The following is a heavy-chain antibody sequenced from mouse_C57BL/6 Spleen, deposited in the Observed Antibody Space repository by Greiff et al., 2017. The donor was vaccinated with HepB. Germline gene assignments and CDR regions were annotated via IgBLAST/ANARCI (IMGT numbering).Heavy chain of an antibody. CDR1: GFTFSSYG. Sequence: EVHLVESGGDLVKPGGSLKLSCAASGFTFSSYGMSWVRQTPDKRLEWVATISSGGSYTYYPDSVKGRFTISRDNAKNTLYLQMSSLKSEDTAMYYCARLPMVTTGDYFDYWGQGTTLTVSS. CDR3: ARLPMVTTGDYFDY. V-gene: IGHV5-6*01. J-gene: IGHJ2*01. CDR2: ISSGGSYT. D-gene: IGHD2-2*01.